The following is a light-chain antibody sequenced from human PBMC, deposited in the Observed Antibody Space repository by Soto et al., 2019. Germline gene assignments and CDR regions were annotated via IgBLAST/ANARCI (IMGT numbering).Light chain of an antibody. CDR3: AAWDDSLSGYV. J-gene: IGLJ1*01. Sequence: SVLTQPPSASGTPGQRVTISCSGSSSNIGSNYVYWYQQLPGTAPKLPIYSNNQRPSGVPDRFSGSKSGTSASLAISGLRSEDEADYYCAAWDDSLSGYVFGTGTKVT. V-gene: IGLV1-47*02. CDR2: SNN. CDR1: SSNIGSNY.